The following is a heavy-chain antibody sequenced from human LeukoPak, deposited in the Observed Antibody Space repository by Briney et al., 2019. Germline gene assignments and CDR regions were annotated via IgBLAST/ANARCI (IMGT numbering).Heavy chain of an antibody. CDR3: AKALPQYSSGWGAFDI. CDR1: GFTFDDYA. Sequence: GGSLRLSCAASGFTFDDYAMHWVRQAPGRGLEWVSGISWNSGSIGYADSVKGRFTISRDNAKNSLYLQMNSLRAEDTASYYCAKALPQYSSGWGAFDIWGQGTMVTVSS. V-gene: IGHV3-9*01. J-gene: IGHJ3*02. D-gene: IGHD6-19*01. CDR2: ISWNSGSI.